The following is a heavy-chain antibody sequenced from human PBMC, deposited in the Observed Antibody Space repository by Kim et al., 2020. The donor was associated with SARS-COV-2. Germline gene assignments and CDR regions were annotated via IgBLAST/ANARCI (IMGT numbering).Heavy chain of an antibody. CDR2: ISYDGSNK. V-gene: IGHV3-30*18. CDR1: GFTFSSYG. CDR3: AKDLSGNFDY. Sequence: GGSLRLSCAASGFTFSSYGMHWVRQAPGKGLEWVAVISYDGSNKYYADSVKGRFTISRDNSKNTLYLQMNSLRAEDTAVYYCAKDLSGNFDYWGQGTLVTVSS. D-gene: IGHD1-26*01. J-gene: IGHJ4*02.